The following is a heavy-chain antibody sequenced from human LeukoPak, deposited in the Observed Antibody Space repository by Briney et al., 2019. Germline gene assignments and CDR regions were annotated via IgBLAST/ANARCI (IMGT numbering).Heavy chain of an antibody. J-gene: IGHJ4*02. D-gene: IGHD6-13*01. V-gene: IGHV1-69*13. Sequence: ASVKVSCKASGGTFSSYAISWVRQAPGQGLEWMGGIIPIFGTANYAQKFQGRVTITADESTSTAYMELSSLRSEDTAVYYCARDQGSSWYFDYWGQGTLVTVSS. CDR1: GGTFSSYA. CDR3: ARDQGSSWYFDY. CDR2: IIPIFGTA.